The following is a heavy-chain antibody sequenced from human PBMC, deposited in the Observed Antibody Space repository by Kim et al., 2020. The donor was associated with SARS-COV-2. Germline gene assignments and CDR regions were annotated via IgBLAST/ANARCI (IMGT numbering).Heavy chain of an antibody. D-gene: IGHD3-22*01. CDR3: ARLAYYYDSSGYSDY. Sequence: PSLQSRATISVDTSKNQFSLKLGSVTAADTAVYYCARLAYYYDSSGYSDYWGQGTLVTVSS. J-gene: IGHJ4*02. V-gene: IGHV4-39*01.